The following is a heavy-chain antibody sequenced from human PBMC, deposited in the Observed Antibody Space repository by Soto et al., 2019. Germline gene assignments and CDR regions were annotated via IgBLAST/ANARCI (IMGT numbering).Heavy chain of an antibody. CDR2: IYRTGFT. J-gene: IGHJ4*02. CDR1: GGSFTSNNW. V-gene: IGHV4-4*02. CDR3: ATSQKGYNWNYFDH. D-gene: IGHD1-20*01. Sequence: LSLTCAVSGGSFTSNNWWTWVRQPPGQGLEWIGEIYRTGFTSYNPSLESRVSVSVDTSKNQFSLKVSGVSAADTAVYYCATSQKGYNWNYFDHWGQGALVTVSS.